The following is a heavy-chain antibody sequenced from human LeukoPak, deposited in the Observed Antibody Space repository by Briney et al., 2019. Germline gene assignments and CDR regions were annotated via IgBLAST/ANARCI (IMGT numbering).Heavy chain of an antibody. J-gene: IGHJ4*02. CDR1: GFTFSSYW. CDR3: ARGTGSHYSLGY. Sequence: GGSLRLSCAASGFTFSSYWMHWVRQAPGKGLVWVSRINSDGSSTSYADSVKGRFTISRDNAKNTLYLQMDSLRAEDTAMYYCARGTGSHYSLGYWGQGTLVTVSS. D-gene: IGHD1-26*01. V-gene: IGHV3-74*01. CDR2: INSDGSST.